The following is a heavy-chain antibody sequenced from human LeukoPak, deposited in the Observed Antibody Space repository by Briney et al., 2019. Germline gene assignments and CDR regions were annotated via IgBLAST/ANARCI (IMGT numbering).Heavy chain of an antibody. CDR3: ARRGGIIRGVASYYYMDV. V-gene: IGHV4-38-2*02. D-gene: IGHD3-10*01. CDR2: IYHSGST. Sequence: SETLSLTCTVSGYSISSGYYWGWIRQPPGKGLEWIGSIYHSGSTYYNPSLKSRVAISVDTSKNQFSLKLSSVTAADTAAYYCARRGGIIRGVASYYYMDVWGKGTTVTISS. J-gene: IGHJ6*03. CDR1: GYSISSGYY.